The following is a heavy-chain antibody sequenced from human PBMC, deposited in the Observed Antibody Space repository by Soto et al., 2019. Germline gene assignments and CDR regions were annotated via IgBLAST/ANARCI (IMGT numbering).Heavy chain of an antibody. CDR2: IRRDSGSK. Sequence: PGGSLRLSCAASGFTFDDYAMHWVRQAPGKGLEWVSGIRRDSGSKYYADSVKGRFTISRDNAKKSLYLQMNSLRVEDTAVYYCARGRSDDYFDYWGQGTLVTVSS. CDR3: ARGRSDDYFDY. V-gene: IGHV3-9*01. CDR1: GFTFDDYA. D-gene: IGHD2-15*01. J-gene: IGHJ4*02.